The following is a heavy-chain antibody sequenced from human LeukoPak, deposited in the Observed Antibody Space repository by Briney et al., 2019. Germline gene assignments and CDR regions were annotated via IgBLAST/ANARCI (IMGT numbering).Heavy chain of an antibody. J-gene: IGHJ4*02. CDR1: GFTFSSHW. CDR3: ARYRVGRWLQLGGPYYFDY. D-gene: IGHD5-24*01. CDR2: IKQDGSEK. Sequence: GGFLRVSCAASGFTFSSHWMSWVRQAPGKGLEWVANIKQDGSEKYYVDSVKGRFTISRDNAKNSLYLQMNSLRAEDTAVYYCARYRVGRWLQLGGPYYFDYWGQGTLVTVSS. V-gene: IGHV3-7*01.